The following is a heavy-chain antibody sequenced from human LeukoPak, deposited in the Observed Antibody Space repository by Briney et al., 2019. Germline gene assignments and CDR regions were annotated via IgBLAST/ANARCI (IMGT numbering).Heavy chain of an antibody. CDR3: TRAPYDSSGYDY. CDR2: IRSKAYGGTT. V-gene: IGHV3-49*04. CDR1: GFTFGDYA. J-gene: IGHJ4*02. Sequence: GGSLRLSCTASGFTFGDYAMSWVRQAPGKGLEWVGFIRSKAYGGTTGYAASVKGRFTISRDDSKSIAYLQMYSLKTEDTAVYYCTRAPYDSSGYDYWGQGTLVTVSS. D-gene: IGHD3-22*01.